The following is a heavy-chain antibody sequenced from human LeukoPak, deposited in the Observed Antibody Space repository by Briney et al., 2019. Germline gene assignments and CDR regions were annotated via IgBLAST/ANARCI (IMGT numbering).Heavy chain of an antibody. CDR3: ARRGYCSSTSCRNWFDP. CDR1: AGSITGYY. Sequence: PSETLSLTCTVSAGSITGYYWTWIRQPPGKGLEWIGYIYTSGSTNYNPSLKSRVTISVDTSKNQFSLKLSSVTAADTAVYYCARRGYCSSTSCRNWFDPWGQGTLVTVSS. J-gene: IGHJ5*02. D-gene: IGHD2-2*01. CDR2: IYTSGST. V-gene: IGHV4-4*09.